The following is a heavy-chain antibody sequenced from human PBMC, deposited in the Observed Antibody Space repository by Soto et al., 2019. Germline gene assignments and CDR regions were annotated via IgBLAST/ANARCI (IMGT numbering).Heavy chain of an antibody. CDR2: IYYSGST. D-gene: IGHD2-2*01. Sequence: SETLSLTCTVSGGSISSGGYYWSWIRQHPGKGLEWIGYIYYSGSTYYNPSLKSRVTISVDTSKNQFSLKLSSVTAADTAVYYCAGKIVVVPAAIPVLYYYYGMDVWGQGTTVTVSS. CDR3: AGKIVVVPAAIPVLYYYYGMDV. V-gene: IGHV4-31*03. J-gene: IGHJ6*02. CDR1: GGSISSGGYY.